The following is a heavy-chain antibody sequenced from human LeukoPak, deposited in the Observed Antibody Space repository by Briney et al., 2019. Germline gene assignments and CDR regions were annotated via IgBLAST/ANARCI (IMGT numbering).Heavy chain of an antibody. CDR1: GGSTSSGSYY. CDR3: ARRIDGYNRD. Sequence: SETLSLTCTVSGGSTSSGSYYWGWIRQPPGKGLEWIGTIYYSGTTYYNPSLKSRVTMSVDTSKNQFSLKLSSVTAADTAVYYCARRIDGYNRDWGQGTLVTVSS. CDR2: IYYSGTT. V-gene: IGHV4-39*01. D-gene: IGHD5-24*01. J-gene: IGHJ4*02.